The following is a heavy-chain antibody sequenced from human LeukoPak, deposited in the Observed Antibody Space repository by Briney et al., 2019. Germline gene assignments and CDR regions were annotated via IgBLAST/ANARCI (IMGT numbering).Heavy chain of an antibody. D-gene: IGHD6-13*01. CDR1: GFSVRNYY. J-gene: IGHJ5*02. Sequence: PGGSLRLSCAASGFSVRNYYMTWVRQAPGKGLEVVSLIRGSGETSYADSVKGRFTISRDNAKNSLYLQMNSLRAEDTAVYYCARDQSGGSSSWYRWFDPWGQGTLVTVSS. V-gene: IGHV3-69-1*01. CDR2: IRGSGET. CDR3: ARDQSGGSSSWYRWFDP.